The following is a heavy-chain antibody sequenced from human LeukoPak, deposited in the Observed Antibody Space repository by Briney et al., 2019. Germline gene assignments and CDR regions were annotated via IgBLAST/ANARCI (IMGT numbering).Heavy chain of an antibody. J-gene: IGHJ4*02. Sequence: PETLSHTSTVSGYSISSGYYWGWIRQPPGKGLEWIGSIYHSGSTNYNPSLKSRVTISVGSSKNQFSLKLSSVTAADTAVYYCARYGHRWQFDYWGQGTLVTVSS. CDR3: ARYGHRWQFDY. V-gene: IGHV4-38-2*02. CDR1: GYSISSGYY. D-gene: IGHD4-23*01. CDR2: IYHSGST.